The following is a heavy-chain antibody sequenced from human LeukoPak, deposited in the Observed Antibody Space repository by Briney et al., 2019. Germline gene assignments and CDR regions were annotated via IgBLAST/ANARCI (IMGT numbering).Heavy chain of an antibody. J-gene: IGHJ4*02. CDR3: AKDHSWPPYFDY. V-gene: IGHV3-23*01. Sequence: GGSLRLSCAASGFTFSSYAMSWVRQAPGKGLEWVSAISGSGGSTYYADSGKGRFTISRDNSKNTLYLQMNSLRAEDTAVYYCAKDHSWPPYFDYWGQGTLVTVSS. CDR1: GFTFSSYA. CDR2: ISGSGGST.